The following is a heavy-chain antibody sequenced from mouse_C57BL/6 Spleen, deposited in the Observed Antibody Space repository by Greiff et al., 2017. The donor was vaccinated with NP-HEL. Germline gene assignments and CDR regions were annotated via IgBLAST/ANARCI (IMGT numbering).Heavy chain of an antibody. CDR3: ARGRGGYAMDY. J-gene: IGHJ4*01. Sequence: QVQLQQSGAELVKPGASVKISCKASGYAFSSYWMNWVKQRPGQGLEWIGQIYPGDGDTNYNGKFKGKATLTADKSSSTAYMQLSSLTSEDAAVYFCARGRGGYAMDYWGQGTSVTVSS. V-gene: IGHV1-80*01. CDR2: IYPGDGDT. CDR1: GYAFSSYW.